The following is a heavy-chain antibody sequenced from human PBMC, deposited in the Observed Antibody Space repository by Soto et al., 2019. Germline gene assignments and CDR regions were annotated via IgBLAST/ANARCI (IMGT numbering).Heavy chain of an antibody. CDR3: ARDPPYYYSGMDV. Sequence: PAETLSLSCTVSGCSISSGDYYWGCIRQPPGKGREWIGYIYYSGSTHYNPSLKSRVTISVDTSKNQFSLKLSPVTAEDTAVYYCARDPPYYYSGMDVWGQGTTVTVSS. CDR2: IYYSGST. V-gene: IGHV4-30-4*01. CDR1: GCSISSGDYY. J-gene: IGHJ6*02.